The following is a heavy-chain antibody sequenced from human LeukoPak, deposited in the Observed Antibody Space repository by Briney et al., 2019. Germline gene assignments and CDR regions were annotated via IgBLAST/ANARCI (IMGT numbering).Heavy chain of an antibody. CDR1: VASISSYY. J-gene: IGHJ4*02. Sequence: SETLSLTCTVSVASISSYYWSWIRQPPGKGLEWIGYISYSGSPNYNPSLKSRVTISADTSKNQFSLNLSSVTAADTAVCYCARVGHIVAAGTYDWWGQGTLVTVSS. CDR2: ISYSGSP. D-gene: IGHD6-13*01. CDR3: ARVGHIVAAGTYDW. V-gene: IGHV4-59*08.